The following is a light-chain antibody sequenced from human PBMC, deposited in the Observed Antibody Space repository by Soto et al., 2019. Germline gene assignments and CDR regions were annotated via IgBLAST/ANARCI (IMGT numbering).Light chain of an antibody. CDR3: EQYNSWPPLYT. J-gene: IGKJ2*01. V-gene: IGKV3-15*01. CDR2: GAS. Sequence: EIVMMQSPATLSVSPGEGATLSCRASQSVSHNLAWYQQKPGQAPRLLIYGASTRATGIPTRFSGSGSGTEFTLTISSLQSEDFAVYYCEQYNSWPPLYTFGQGTKLEIK. CDR1: QSVSHN.